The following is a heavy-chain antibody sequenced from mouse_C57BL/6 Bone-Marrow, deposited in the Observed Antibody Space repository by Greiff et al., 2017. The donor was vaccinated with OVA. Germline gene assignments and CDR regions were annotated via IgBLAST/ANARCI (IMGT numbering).Heavy chain of an antibody. CDR1: GYTFTSYW. Sequence: QVHVKQPGAELVKPGASVKLSCKASGYTFTSYWMQWVKQRPGQGLEWIGEIDPSDSYTNYNQKFKGKATLTVDTSSSTAYMQLSSLTSEDSAVYYCARGFDYWGQGTTLTVSS. CDR3: ARGFDY. J-gene: IGHJ2*01. CDR2: IDPSDSYT. V-gene: IGHV1-50*01.